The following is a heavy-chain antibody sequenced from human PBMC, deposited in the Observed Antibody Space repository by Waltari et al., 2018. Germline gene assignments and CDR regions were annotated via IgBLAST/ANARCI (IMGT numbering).Heavy chain of an antibody. J-gene: IGHJ3*02. V-gene: IGHV1-69*08. CDR3: AGDLRPELGYNPDI. CDR2: VGPLCGAG. Sequence: QVQLVQSGAEVKKPGSSVKVSCKASGGTFSSYAISWVRQAPGQGLEWMGMVGPLCGAGSQALKAQGIGTLAAGKATSTAYMGLSSLRAEDTAVHYCAGDLRPELGYNPDIWRQGPMVTVSS. CDR1: GGTFSSYA. D-gene: IGHD1-1*01.